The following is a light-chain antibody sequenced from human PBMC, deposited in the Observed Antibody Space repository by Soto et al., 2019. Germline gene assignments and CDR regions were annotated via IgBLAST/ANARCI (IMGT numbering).Light chain of an antibody. CDR2: KAS. V-gene: IGKV1-5*03. J-gene: IGKJ1*01. Sequence: DIQMTQSPSTLSASVGDRVTITCRASQSISSWVAWYQQKPGKAPKILIYKASSLESGVPSRFSGRGSGTEFTITISSLEPDDFATYHCQQYNSYPSWTFGQGTKVEIK. CDR1: QSISSW. CDR3: QQYNSYPSWT.